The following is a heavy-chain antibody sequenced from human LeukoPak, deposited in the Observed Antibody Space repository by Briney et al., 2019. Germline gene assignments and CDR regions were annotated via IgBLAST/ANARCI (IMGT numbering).Heavy chain of an antibody. Sequence: VASVKVSCKASGYTFTGYYMHWVRQAPGQGLEWMGWINPNSGGTNYAQKFQGRVTMTRDTSISTAYMELSRLRSGDTAVYYCARAVVHDILTGPNWFDPWGQGTLVTVSS. CDR1: GYTFTGYY. V-gene: IGHV1-2*02. J-gene: IGHJ5*02. CDR2: INPNSGGT. D-gene: IGHD3-9*01. CDR3: ARAVVHDILTGPNWFDP.